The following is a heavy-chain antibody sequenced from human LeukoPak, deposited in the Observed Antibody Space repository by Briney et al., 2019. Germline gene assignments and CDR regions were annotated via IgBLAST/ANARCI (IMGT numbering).Heavy chain of an antibody. CDR2: IIPIFGTA. CDR3: AREGAHYYDSSGYFHWFDP. Sequence: SVKVSCKASGYTFTGYYMHWVRQAPGQGLEWMGGIIPIFGTADYAQKFQGRVTITADESTSTAYMELSSLRSEDTAVYYCAREGAHYYDSSGYFHWFDPWGQGTLVTVSS. J-gene: IGHJ5*02. CDR1: GYTFTGYY. D-gene: IGHD3-22*01. V-gene: IGHV1-69*13.